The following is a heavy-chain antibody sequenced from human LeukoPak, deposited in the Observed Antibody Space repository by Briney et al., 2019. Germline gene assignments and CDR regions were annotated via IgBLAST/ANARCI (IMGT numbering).Heavy chain of an antibody. D-gene: IGHD6-19*01. V-gene: IGHV3-74*01. CDR2: SNSDGSST. Sequence: GGSLRLSCAASGWTFSSYWMHWVGEAPGTGVVWVSRSNSDGSSTSYADSVKGRFTTSSDNAKNSLYLHMNSLRAEDTAVYYCARDNSGWFDYWGQGPLVTVTS. J-gene: IGHJ4*02. CDR3: ARDNSGWFDY. CDR1: GWTFSSYW.